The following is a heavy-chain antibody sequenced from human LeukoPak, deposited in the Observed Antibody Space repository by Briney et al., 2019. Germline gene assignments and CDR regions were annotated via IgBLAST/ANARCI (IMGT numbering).Heavy chain of an antibody. CDR1: RFTFRSYP. CDR3: ARERTSTTAFDY. V-gene: IGHV3-23*01. Sequence: GGSLRLSCAVSRFTFRSYPMSWVRQAPGKGLEWVSLISGSGGNTYYADSVKGRFAISRDNSKNTLYLQMNSLRAEDTAVYYCARERTSTTAFDYWGQGTLVTVSS. CDR2: ISGSGGNT. J-gene: IGHJ4*02. D-gene: IGHD1-14*01.